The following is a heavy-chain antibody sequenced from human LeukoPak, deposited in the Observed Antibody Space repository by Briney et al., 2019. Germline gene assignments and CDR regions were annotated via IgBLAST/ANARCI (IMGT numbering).Heavy chain of an antibody. CDR2: IYTSGST. Sequence: PSETLSLTCTISGGSISSYYWSWIRQPPGKGLEWIGYIYTSGSTNYNPSLKSRVTISVDTSKNQFSLKLSSVTAAGTAVYYCARQIRSFYYYYMDVWGKGTTVTVSS. V-gene: IGHV4-4*09. J-gene: IGHJ6*03. CDR1: GGSISSYY. D-gene: IGHD1-26*01. CDR3: ARQIRSFYYYYMDV.